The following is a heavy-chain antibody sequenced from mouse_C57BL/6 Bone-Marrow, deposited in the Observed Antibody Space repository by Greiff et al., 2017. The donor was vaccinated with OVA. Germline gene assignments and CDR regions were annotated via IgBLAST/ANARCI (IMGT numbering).Heavy chain of an antibody. J-gene: IGHJ3*01. V-gene: IGHV1-64*01. D-gene: IGHD2-3*01. Sequence: QVQLQQPGAELVKPGASVKLSCKASGYTFTSYWMHWVKQRPGQGLEWIGMIHPNSGSTNYNEKFKSKATLTVDKSSSTAYMQLSSLTSEDSAVYYCARAGWLLRKACFAYWGQGTLVTVSA. CDR3: ARAGWLLRKACFAY. CDR1: GYTFTSYW. CDR2: IHPNSGST.